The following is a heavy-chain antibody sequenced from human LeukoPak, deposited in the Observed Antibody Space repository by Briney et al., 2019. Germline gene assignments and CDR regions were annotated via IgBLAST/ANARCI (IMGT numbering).Heavy chain of an antibody. CDR3: AIVPSKQWLERIGIDY. D-gene: IGHD6-19*01. CDR2: ISGNGGTT. J-gene: IGHJ4*02. V-gene: IGHV3-23*01. Sequence: GGSLRLSCAASGFTFSSYSMNWVRQAPGKGLEWVSAISGNGGTTYYADSVRGRFTISRDNSKNTLYLQMNSLRAEDTALYYCAIVPSKQWLERIGIDYWGRGTLVTVSS. CDR1: GFTFSSYS.